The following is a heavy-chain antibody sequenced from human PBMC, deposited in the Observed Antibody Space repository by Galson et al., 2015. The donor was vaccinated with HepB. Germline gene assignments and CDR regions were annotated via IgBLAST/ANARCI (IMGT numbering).Heavy chain of an antibody. J-gene: IGHJ6*02. CDR2: ASYSGNT. Sequence: VSDDSFAGFYWGWVRQTPLRGLEWIGPASYSGNTNYNPSFRSRLTISIDTPNNQVSLTLTSVTATDTAYYFCVRHPFKTPFMDVWGQGTSVTVSS. CDR3: VRHPFKTPFMDV. CDR1: VSDDSFAGFY. V-gene: IGHV4-59*08.